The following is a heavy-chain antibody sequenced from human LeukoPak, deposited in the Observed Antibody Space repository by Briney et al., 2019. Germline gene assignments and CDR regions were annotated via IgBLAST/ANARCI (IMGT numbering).Heavy chain of an antibody. CDR2: IIPIFGTA. CDR3: ATPDYDILTSRAFDI. J-gene: IGHJ3*02. V-gene: IGHV1-69*06. Sequence: ASVKVSCKASGGTFSSYAISWVRQAPGQGLEWMGGIIPIFGTANYAQKFQGRATITADKSTSTAYMELSSLRSEDTAVYYCATPDYDILTSRAFDIWGQGTMVTVSS. CDR1: GGTFSSYA. D-gene: IGHD3-9*01.